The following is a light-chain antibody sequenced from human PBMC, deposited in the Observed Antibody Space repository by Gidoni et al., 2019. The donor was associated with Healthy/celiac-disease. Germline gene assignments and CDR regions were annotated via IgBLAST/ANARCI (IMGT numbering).Light chain of an antibody. V-gene: IGKV3-15*01. CDR1: QSVSSN. CDR2: CAS. J-gene: IGKJ2*01. CDR3: QQYYNWYT. Sequence: IVMTQSPATLSVSPGERATLSCRASQSVSSNLAWYQQKPGQAPRLLIYCASTRATGIPARFSGSGSGTEFTLTISSLQSEDFAVYYCQQYYNWYTFGQGTKLEIK.